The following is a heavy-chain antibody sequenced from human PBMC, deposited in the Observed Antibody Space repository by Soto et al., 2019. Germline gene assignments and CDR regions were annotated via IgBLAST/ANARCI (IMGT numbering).Heavy chain of an antibody. V-gene: IGHV3-53*02. J-gene: IGHJ6*02. CDR1: GFTVSSNY. D-gene: IGHD3-16*01. CDR2: IYSGGST. CDR3: ATDPLEHQHWGGMYV. Sequence: EVQLVETGGGLIQPGGSLRLSCAASGFTVSSNYMSWVRQAPGKGLEWVSVIYSGGSTYYADSVKGRFTISRDNSKNTLYLHMNSLRAEDTAVYYCATDPLEHQHWGGMYVCGHGTTVTVSS.